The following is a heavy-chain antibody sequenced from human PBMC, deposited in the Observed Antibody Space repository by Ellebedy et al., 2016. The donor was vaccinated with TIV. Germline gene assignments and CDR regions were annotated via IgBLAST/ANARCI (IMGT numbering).Heavy chain of an antibody. V-gene: IGHV1-69*06. CDR3: ARGTSSPRNYYGMDV. CDR2: IIPIFGTA. Sequence: SVKVSXKASGGTFSSYAISWVRQAPGQGLEWMGGIIPIFGTANYAQKFQGRVTITADKSTSTGYMELSSLRSEDTAVYYCARGTSSPRNYYGMDVWGQGTTVTVSS. CDR1: GGTFSSYA. J-gene: IGHJ6*02. D-gene: IGHD2-2*01.